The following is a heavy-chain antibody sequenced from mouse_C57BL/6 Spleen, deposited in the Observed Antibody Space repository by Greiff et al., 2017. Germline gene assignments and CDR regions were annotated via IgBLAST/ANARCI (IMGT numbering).Heavy chain of an antibody. Sequence: QVQLKQPGAELVKPGASVKLSCKASGYTFTSYWMHWVKQRPGQGLEWIGMIHPNSGSTNYNEKFKSKATLTVDKSSSTAYMQLSSLTSEDSAVYYCARSPYYYGSDYAMDYWGQGTSVTVSS. D-gene: IGHD1-1*01. CDR1: GYTFTSYW. CDR3: ARSPYYYGSDYAMDY. V-gene: IGHV1-64*01. J-gene: IGHJ4*01. CDR2: IHPNSGST.